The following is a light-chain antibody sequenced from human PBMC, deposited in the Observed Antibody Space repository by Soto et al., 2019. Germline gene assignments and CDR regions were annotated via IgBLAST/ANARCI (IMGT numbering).Light chain of an antibody. CDR3: QHYNTWPYS. CDR2: GAS. Sequence: EVVMTQSPVTLSVSPGETVTLSCRASQSVTGNLAWYQQRPGQAPRLLIFGASTRATGVPDRFRGSGSGTEFTLTVNSLQSEDFAVYYCQHYNTWPYSFGQGTKLEI. CDR1: QSVTGN. J-gene: IGKJ2*01. V-gene: IGKV3-15*01.